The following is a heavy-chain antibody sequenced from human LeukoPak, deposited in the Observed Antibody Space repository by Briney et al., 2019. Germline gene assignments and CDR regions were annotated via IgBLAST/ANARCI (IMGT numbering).Heavy chain of an antibody. Sequence: GGSLRLSCGASGFTFSSYSMNWVRQAPGKGPEWVSSISSSSSYIYYADSVKGRFTVSRDNAKNSLYLQMNSLRAEDTAVYYCAREEGTDCGGDCYSGYWGQGTQVTVSS. CDR1: GFTFSSYS. V-gene: IGHV3-21*01. J-gene: IGHJ4*02. CDR2: ISSSSSYI. D-gene: IGHD2-21*02. CDR3: AREEGTDCGGDCYSGY.